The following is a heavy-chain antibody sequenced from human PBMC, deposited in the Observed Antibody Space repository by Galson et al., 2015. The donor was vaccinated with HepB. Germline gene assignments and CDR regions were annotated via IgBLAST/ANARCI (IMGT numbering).Heavy chain of an antibody. D-gene: IGHD3-10*01. CDR3: ASDCDGSGSFYNMLGY. J-gene: IGHJ4*02. CDR1: GFAFSRHA. V-gene: IGHV3-30*07. CDR2: ISSDYTSK. Sequence: SLRLSCAVSGFAFSRHAFHWVRQAPGRGLEWVSLISSDYTSKFYADSVKGRLSISRDNSKDTVYLQMNSLRDEDTAVYYCASDCDGSGSFYNMLGYWGQGTMVTASS.